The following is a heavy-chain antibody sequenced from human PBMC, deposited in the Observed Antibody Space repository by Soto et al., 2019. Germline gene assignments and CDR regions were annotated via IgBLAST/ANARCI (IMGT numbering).Heavy chain of an antibody. CDR1: GGTFSSYA. CDR2: IIPIFGTA. V-gene: IGHV1-69*13. D-gene: IGHD3-22*01. J-gene: IGHJ3*02. CDR3: ARTLGEYYYDSSGYYRPDAFDI. Sequence: SVKVSCKASGGTFSSYAISWVRQAPGQGLEWMGGIIPIFGTAKYAQKFQGRVTITAEESTSTAYMELSSLRSEDTAVYYCARTLGEYYYDSSGYYRPDAFDIWGQGTMVTVSS.